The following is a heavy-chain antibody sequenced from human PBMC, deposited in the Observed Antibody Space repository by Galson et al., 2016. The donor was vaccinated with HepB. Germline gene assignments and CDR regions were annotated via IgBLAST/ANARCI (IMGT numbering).Heavy chain of an antibody. J-gene: IGHJ4*02. V-gene: IGHV3-7*03. CDR1: GFTFSDYG. Sequence: SLRLSCAASGFTFSDYGMHWVRQPPGKGLEWVANINHDGSVTDYVDYVKGRLSISRDNAKNSLHMQMNSLRAEDTAVYYCARYAVDTVLDYWGQGTLVTVSS. CDR3: ARYAVDTVLDY. D-gene: IGHD5-18*01. CDR2: INHDGSVT.